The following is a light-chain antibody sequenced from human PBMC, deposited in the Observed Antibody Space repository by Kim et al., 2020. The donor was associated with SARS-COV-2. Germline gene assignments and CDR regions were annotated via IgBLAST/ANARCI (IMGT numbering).Light chain of an antibody. CDR2: DVT. CDR1: SSDVGAYNY. CDR3: SSYSSSSNHV. V-gene: IGLV2-14*03. J-gene: IGLJ1*01. Sequence: QSALTQPASVSGSPGQSVTISCAGTSSDVGAYNYVSWYQQHPGKAPKLMIYDVTNRPSGVSNRFSGSKSGNTASLSISGLQAEDEADYYCSSYSSSSNHVFGTGTKVTVL.